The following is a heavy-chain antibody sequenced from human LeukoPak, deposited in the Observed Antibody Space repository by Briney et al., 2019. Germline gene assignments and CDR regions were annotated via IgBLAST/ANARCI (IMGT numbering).Heavy chain of an antibody. D-gene: IGHD1-26*01. CDR3: ARKRGREFDY. CDR2: ISGGGGGT. J-gene: IGHJ4*02. Sequence: PGGSLRLSCAASGFTFSVYAMTWVRQAPGKGLEWVSTISGGGGGTYYADSVKGRFTISRDNSKNTLDLQMNSLRDEDTAIYYCARKRGREFDYWGQGTLVTVSS. CDR1: GFTFSVYA. V-gene: IGHV3-23*01.